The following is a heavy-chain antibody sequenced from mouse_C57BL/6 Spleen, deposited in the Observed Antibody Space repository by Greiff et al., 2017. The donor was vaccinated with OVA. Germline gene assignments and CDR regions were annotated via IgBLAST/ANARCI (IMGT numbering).Heavy chain of an antibody. Sequence: VQLQQSGTALVKPGASVKLSCQASGYTFTSYWMHWVKQRPGQGLEWIGNINPSNGGTNYNEKFKSKATLTVDKSSSTAYMQLSSLTSEDSAVYYCASQEVFITTVVAPAYWGQGTTLTVSS. CDR3: ASQEVFITTVVAPAY. J-gene: IGHJ2*01. V-gene: IGHV1-53*01. D-gene: IGHD1-1*01. CDR2: INPSNGGT. CDR1: GYTFTSYW.